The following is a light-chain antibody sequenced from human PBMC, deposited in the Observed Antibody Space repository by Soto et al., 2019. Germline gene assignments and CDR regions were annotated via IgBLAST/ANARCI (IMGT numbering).Light chain of an antibody. CDR2: DAS. V-gene: IGKV1-5*01. J-gene: IGKJ1*01. CDR1: QSISGW. Sequence: DIELTESPSSLSSSVGDIFTITCRASQSISGWLAWYQQKPGKAPKLLIYDASSLETGVPSRFSGNGSGTEFTLTISSLQSDDFAIYYCQQYNIYWTFGQGTKVDIK. CDR3: QQYNIYWT.